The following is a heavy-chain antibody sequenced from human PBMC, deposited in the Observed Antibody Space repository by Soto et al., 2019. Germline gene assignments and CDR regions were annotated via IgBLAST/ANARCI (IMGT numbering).Heavy chain of an antibody. CDR2: IYYTGTT. J-gene: IGHJ4*02. CDR1: SGSMSSSLNH. V-gene: IGHV4-61*05. D-gene: IGHD3-22*01. CDR3: ARLGGYYQAFDS. Sequence: SETLSLTCIVSSGSMSSSLNHWGWIRQSPGKGLEWIGYIYYTGTTKYNPSLKSRVTISVDSSKNQFSLKLDSVTAADTAVYYCARLGGYYQAFDSWGQGTLVTVSS.